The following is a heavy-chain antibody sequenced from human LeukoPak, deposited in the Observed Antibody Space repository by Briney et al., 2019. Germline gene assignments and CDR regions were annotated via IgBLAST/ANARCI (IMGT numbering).Heavy chain of an antibody. D-gene: IGHD3-16*01. V-gene: IGHV3-72*01. CDR3: ARVGGGGSPTAPFDY. CDR1: GFTFSDHY. CDR2: IRKKVNSYTT. J-gene: IGHJ4*02. Sequence: GGSLRLSCAASGFTFSDHYMDWVRQAPGKGLEWVGRIRKKVNSYTTEYAATVKGRLTISRDDSKNSLYLQMNSLKTEDTAVYYCARVGGGGSPTAPFDYWGQGTLVTVSS.